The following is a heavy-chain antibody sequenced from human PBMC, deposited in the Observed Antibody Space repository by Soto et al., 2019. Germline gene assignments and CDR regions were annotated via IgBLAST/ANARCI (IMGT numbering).Heavy chain of an antibody. J-gene: IGHJ4*02. CDR3: ARDVGMASRPYLDY. D-gene: IGHD6-6*01. CDR2: INPSGGST. V-gene: IGHV1-46*01. Sequence: ASVKVSCKASGYTFTTYYMYWVRQAPGQGLEWMGIINPSGGSTSFAQKFQGRVTMTRDTSTSTVYMELISLTSEDTAVYYCARDVGMASRPYLDYWGQGTLVTVSS. CDR1: GYTFTTYY.